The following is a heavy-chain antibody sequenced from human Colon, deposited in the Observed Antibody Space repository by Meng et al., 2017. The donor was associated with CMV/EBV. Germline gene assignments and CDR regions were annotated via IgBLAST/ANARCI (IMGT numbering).Heavy chain of an antibody. CDR3: ADYFVGRGGRGP. CDR2: IFNSGTT. Sequence: CSVPGVSVSSGDHHWSWIRQHPGKGLEWIGSIFNSGTTYYNLSLRSRALISVDSTKNQFSLRLTSVTAADTAVYYCADYFVGRGGRGPWGQGTLVTVSS. V-gene: IGHV4-31*03. CDR1: GVSVSSGDHH. J-gene: IGHJ5*02. D-gene: IGHD2/OR15-2a*01.